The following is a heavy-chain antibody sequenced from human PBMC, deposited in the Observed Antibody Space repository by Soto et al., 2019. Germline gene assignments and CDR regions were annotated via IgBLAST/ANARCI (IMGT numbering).Heavy chain of an antibody. CDR2: ISYDGSNK. V-gene: IGHV3-30*18. Sequence: QVQLVESGGGVVQPGRSLRLSCAASGFTFSSYGMHWVRQAPGKGLEWVAVISYDGSNKYYADSVKGRFTISRDNSKNTLYLQMNSLRAEDTAVYYCAKANDVWGSYRYTYPFDYWGQGTLVTVSS. CDR3: AKANDVWGSYRYTYPFDY. D-gene: IGHD3-16*02. CDR1: GFTFSSYG. J-gene: IGHJ4*02.